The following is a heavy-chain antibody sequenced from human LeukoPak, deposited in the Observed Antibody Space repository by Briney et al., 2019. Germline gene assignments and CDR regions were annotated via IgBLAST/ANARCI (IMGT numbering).Heavy chain of an antibody. Sequence: GSMRLSCAASGFFFNSDWMDWVRQAPGKGLEWVANIKHDESEKNYLDSVKGRFTISRDNAQNSLYLQMNGLRVEDTAVYYCTRRLDDWGQGTLVTVSS. CDR1: GFFFNSDW. CDR3: TRRLDD. CDR2: IKHDESEK. J-gene: IGHJ4*02. D-gene: IGHD3-16*01. V-gene: IGHV3-7*01.